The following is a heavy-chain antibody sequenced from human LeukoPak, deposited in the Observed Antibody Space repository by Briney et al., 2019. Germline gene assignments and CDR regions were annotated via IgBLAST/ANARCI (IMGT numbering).Heavy chain of an antibody. CDR2: IRGSGPGSGSGM. J-gene: IGHJ4*02. CDR1: GFTFSDYY. Sequence: GGSLRLSCAASGFTFSDYYMSWIRQAPGKWLEWISNIRGSGPGSGSGMYYADSVKGRFSISRDDAKNSLYLQMNGLRAEDTAFYYCARDVNWGFDYWGQGALVTVSS. D-gene: IGHD7-27*01. CDR3: ARDVNWGFDY. V-gene: IGHV3-11*04.